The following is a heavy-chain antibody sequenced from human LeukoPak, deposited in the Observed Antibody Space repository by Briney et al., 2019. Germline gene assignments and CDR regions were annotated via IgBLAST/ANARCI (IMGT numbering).Heavy chain of an antibody. D-gene: IGHD3-10*01. CDR2: MNPNSGNT. Sequence: GASVKVSCKASGYTFTGYYMHWVRQATGQGLEWMGWMNPNSGNTGYAQKFQGRVTMTRNTSISTAYMELRSLRSDDTAVYYCARGRGALFDDWGQGTLVTVSS. J-gene: IGHJ4*02. V-gene: IGHV1-8*02. CDR3: ARGRGALFDD. CDR1: GYTFTGYY.